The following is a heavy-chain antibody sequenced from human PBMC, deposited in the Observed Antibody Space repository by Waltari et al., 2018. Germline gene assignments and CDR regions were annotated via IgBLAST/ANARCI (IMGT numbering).Heavy chain of an antibody. CDR3: ARISRVVVAATDDAFDI. V-gene: IGHV4-59*11. CDR2: IDYSGST. D-gene: IGHD2-15*01. J-gene: IGHJ3*02. Sequence: QVQLQESGPGLVKPSETLSLTCTVSGGSISSHYWSWIRQPPGKGLEWIGYIDYSGSTNYNPALKSRVTISVDTSKNQFSLKLSSVTAADTAVYYCARISRVVVAATDDAFDIWGQGTMVTVSS. CDR1: GGSISSHY.